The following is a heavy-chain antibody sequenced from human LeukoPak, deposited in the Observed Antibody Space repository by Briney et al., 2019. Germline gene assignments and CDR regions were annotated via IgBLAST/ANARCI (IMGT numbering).Heavy chain of an antibody. CDR3: AKDDDYVEYGYDFGF. CDR1: GFTFSSYG. Sequence: GGSLRLSCAASGFTFSSYGMSWVRQAPGKGLEWVSAIGGRGSITYYADSVKGRFTISKDNSKNTLYLQMNSLRAEDAAVYYCAKDDDYVEYGYDFGFWGQGTLVTVSS. J-gene: IGHJ4*02. CDR2: IGGRGSIT. V-gene: IGHV3-23*01. D-gene: IGHD4-17*01.